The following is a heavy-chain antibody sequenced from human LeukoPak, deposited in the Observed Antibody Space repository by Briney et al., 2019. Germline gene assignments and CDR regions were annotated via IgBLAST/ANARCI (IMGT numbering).Heavy chain of an antibody. CDR1: GFTFSNCA. D-gene: IGHD6-6*01. CDR3: ARLYSSSSGKAFGI. Sequence: TGGSLRLSCSASGFTFSNCAMHWVRQAPGKGLEHVSSISRDGATTHYADSVEGRFTISRDNSKNTLYLQMSSLRAEDTAVYYCARLYSSSSGKAFGIWGQGTMVTVSS. CDR2: ISRDGATT. J-gene: IGHJ3*02. V-gene: IGHV3-64D*09.